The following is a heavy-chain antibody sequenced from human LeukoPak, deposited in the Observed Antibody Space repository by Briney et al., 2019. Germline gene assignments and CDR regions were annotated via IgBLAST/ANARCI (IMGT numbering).Heavy chain of an antibody. D-gene: IGHD3-22*01. J-gene: IGHJ3*02. CDR3: ARDATDSSGYHGLDAFDI. V-gene: IGHV3-21*01. CDR2: ISSSSSYI. Sequence: GSLRLSCAASGFTFSSYSMNWVRQAPGKGLEWVSSISSSSSYIYYADSVKGRFTISRDNAKNSLYLQMNSLRAEDTAVYYCARDATDSSGYHGLDAFDIWRQGTMVTVSS. CDR1: GFTFSSYS.